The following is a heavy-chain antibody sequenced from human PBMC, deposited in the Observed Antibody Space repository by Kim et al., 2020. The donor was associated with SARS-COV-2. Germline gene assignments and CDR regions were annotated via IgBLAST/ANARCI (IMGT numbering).Heavy chain of an antibody. V-gene: IGHV4-59*01. J-gene: IGHJ3*02. D-gene: IGHD2-15*01. Sequence: PPPKGPGTISVDTSKNQFSLKLSSVTAADTAVYYCASTNEWWGGHDAFDIWGQGTMVTVSS. CDR3: ASTNEWWGGHDAFDI.